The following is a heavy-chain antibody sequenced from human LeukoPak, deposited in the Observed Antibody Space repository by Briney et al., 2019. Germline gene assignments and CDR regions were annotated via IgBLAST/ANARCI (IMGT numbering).Heavy chain of an antibody. CDR3: ARSGEIAVAGIDDY. J-gene: IGHJ4*02. CDR1: GGTFSSYA. D-gene: IGHD6-19*01. CDR2: IIPIFGTA. V-gene: IGHV1-69*06. Sequence: GASVKVSCKASGGTFSSYAISWVRQAPGQGLEWMGGIIPIFGTANYAQKFQGRVTITADKSTSTAHMELSSLRSEDTAVYYCARSGEIAVAGIDDYWGQGTLVTVSS.